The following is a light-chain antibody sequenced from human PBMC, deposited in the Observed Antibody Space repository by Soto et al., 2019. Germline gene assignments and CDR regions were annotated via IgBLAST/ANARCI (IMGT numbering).Light chain of an antibody. CDR3: QQYESSPLT. CDR2: RAS. Sequence: EIVLTQSPDTLSLSPGERATLSCRASQSVSSALLAWYQQKPGQAPRLLIYRASTRATGIPDRFTGSGSGTDFTLTISRLEPEDFAVYYWQQYESSPLTFGGGTTVEIK. CDR1: QSVSSAL. V-gene: IGKV3-20*01. J-gene: IGKJ4*01.